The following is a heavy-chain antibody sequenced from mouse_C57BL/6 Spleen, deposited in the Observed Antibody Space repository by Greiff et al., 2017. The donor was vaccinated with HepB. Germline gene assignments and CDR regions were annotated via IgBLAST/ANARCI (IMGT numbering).Heavy chain of an antibody. CDR2: IDPSDSYT. V-gene: IGHV1-69*01. Sequence: QVQLQQPGAELVMPGASVKLSCKASSYTFTSYWMHWVKQRPGQGLEWIGEIDPSDSYTNYNQKFKGKSTLTVDKSSSTAYMQLSSLTSEDSAVYYCARRSNYDSFAYWGQGTLVTVSA. D-gene: IGHD2-4*01. CDR3: ARRSNYDSFAY. J-gene: IGHJ3*01. CDR1: SYTFTSYW.